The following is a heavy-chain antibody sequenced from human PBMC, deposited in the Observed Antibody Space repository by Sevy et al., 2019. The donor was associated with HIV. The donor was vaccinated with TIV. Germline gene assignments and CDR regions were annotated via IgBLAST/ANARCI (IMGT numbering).Heavy chain of an antibody. CDR1: GFTFSSYA. J-gene: IGHJ4*02. V-gene: IGHV3-30-3*01. Sequence: GGSLRLSCAASGFTFSSYAMHWVRQAPGKGLEWVAVISYDGSNKYYADSVKGRFTISRDNSKNTLYLQMNSLRAEETAVYYCTRGGSFLNWNYFPFFDYWGQGTLVTVSS. D-gene: IGHD1-7*01. CDR3: TRGGSFLNWNYFPFFDY. CDR2: ISYDGSNK.